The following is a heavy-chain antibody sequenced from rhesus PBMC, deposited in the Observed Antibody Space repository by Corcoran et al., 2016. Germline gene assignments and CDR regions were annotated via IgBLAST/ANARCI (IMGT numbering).Heavy chain of an antibody. CDR3: ARGYEDGYWLLLPTYYFDY. D-gene: IGHD3-9*01. Sequence: EVQLVESGGGLVQPGGSLRLSCAASGFTFSSYGMHWVRQAPGKGLDWVAFISYDGRKKYYAEMVKERFNISRNNSKNMLYLQMNNLKLEDTAVYYCARGYEDGYWLLLPTYYFDYWGQGVLVTVSS. V-gene: IGHV3-54*02. J-gene: IGHJ4*01. CDR1: GFTFSSYG. CDR2: ISYDGRKK.